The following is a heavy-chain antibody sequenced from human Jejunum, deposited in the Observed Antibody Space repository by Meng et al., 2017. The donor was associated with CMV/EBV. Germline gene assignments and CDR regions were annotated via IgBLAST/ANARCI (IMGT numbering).Heavy chain of an antibody. CDR1: GSAFGDSG. D-gene: IGHD3-10*01. V-gene: IGHV5-51*01. Sequence: GSGSAFGDSGVGWVRHMPGKGLEWMGIIYPDDSDSRYHPSFQGQVTISADKSITTAYLQWSSLKASDTGMYYCVRRAGSLYYFDFWGPGTLVTVSS. CDR2: IYPDDSDS. CDR3: VRRAGSLYYFDF. J-gene: IGHJ4*02.